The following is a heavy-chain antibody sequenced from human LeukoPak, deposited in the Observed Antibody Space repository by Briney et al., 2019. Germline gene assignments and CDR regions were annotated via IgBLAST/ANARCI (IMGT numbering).Heavy chain of an antibody. J-gene: IGHJ4*02. Sequence: SQTLSLTCSVSGGSFSSGGHYWSWIRQHPGKGLEWLGYIYNTGNTYYNPSLKSRITISIDTSKNQFSLKLSSVTAADTAVYYCARNDYYSSNPLDYWGQGTLVTVSS. D-gene: IGHD6-13*01. V-gene: IGHV4-31*02. CDR2: IYNTGNT. CDR1: GGSFSSGGHY. CDR3: ARNDYYSSNPLDY.